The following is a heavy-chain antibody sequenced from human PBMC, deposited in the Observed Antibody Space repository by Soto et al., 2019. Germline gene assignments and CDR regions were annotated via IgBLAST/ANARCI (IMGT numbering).Heavy chain of an antibody. CDR3: ARVGYSSSWYTLLAYFYY. CDR2: ISSSGSTI. V-gene: IGHV3-11*01. J-gene: IGHJ4*02. Sequence: GGSLRLSCAASGFTFSDYYMSWIRQAPGKGLEWASYISSSGSTIYYADSVKGRFTISRDNAKNSLYLQMNSLRAEDTAVYFCARVGYSSSWYTLLAYFYYWGQGILVTVSS. D-gene: IGHD6-13*01. CDR1: GFTFSDYY.